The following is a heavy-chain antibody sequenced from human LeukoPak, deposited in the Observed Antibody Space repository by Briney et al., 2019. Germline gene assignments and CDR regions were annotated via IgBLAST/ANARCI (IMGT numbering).Heavy chain of an antibody. CDR3: ARVREEANSGYPDY. Sequence: PSETLSLTCAVYGGSFSGYYWSWIRQPPGKGLEWIGEINHSGSTNYNPSLKSRVTISVDTSKNQSSLKLSSVTAADTAVYYCARVREEANSGYPDYWGQGTLVTVSS. J-gene: IGHJ4*02. V-gene: IGHV4-34*01. D-gene: IGHD3-22*01. CDR1: GGSFSGYY. CDR2: INHSGST.